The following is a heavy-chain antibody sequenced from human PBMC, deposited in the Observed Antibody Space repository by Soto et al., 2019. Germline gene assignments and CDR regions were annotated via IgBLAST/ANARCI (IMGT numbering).Heavy chain of an antibody. CDR3: AKQSAAGID. CDR2: VSVSGGST. Sequence: GGSLKLSCAASGFMFSSYAMSWVRQAPGKGLEWVSTVSVSGGSTYYADSVRGRFTISRDNSKNTLSLQMNTLGAEDTAVYYCAKQSAAGIDWGQGILVTVSS. V-gene: IGHV3-23*01. J-gene: IGHJ4*02. CDR1: GFMFSSYA. D-gene: IGHD6-13*01.